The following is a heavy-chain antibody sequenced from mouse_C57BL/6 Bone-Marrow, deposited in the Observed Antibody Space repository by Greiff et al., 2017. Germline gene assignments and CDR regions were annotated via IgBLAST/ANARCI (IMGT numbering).Heavy chain of an antibody. CDR3: ARSRGPWYSDV. V-gene: IGHV1-4*01. J-gene: IGHJ1*03. Sequence: VQLQQSGAELARPGASVKMSCKASGYTFTSYTMHWVKQRPGPGLEWIGYINPSSGYTKYNQKFKDKATLTADKSSSTAYMQLSSLTSEDSAVYYCARSRGPWYSDVWGTGTTVTVSS. CDR1: GYTFTSYT. CDR2: INPSSGYT.